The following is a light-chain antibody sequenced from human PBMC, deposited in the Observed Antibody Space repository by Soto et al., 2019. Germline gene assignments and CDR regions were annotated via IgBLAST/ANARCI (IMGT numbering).Light chain of an antibody. CDR1: QSIGNS. CDR2: DAF. CDR3: RQRYNWPLT. Sequence: TVLTQSPATLSLSPGERATLSCKASQSIGNSLGLFQQKPGQAPRLLIDDAFNRATGIPARFTGSGSGSDLTLTISSLEPEDFGVYYCRQRYNWPLTFGGGTKVEIK. J-gene: IGKJ4*01. V-gene: IGKV3-11*01.